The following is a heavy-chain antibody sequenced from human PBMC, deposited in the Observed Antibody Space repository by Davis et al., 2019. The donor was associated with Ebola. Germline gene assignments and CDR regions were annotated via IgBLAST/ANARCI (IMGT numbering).Heavy chain of an antibody. D-gene: IGHD3-3*01. CDR2: IYYSGST. Sequence: MPSETLSLTCTVSGGSISSSSYYWGWIRQPPGKGLEWIGSIYYSGSTNYNPSLKSRVTISVDTSKNQFSLKLSSVTAADTAVYYCARVGYDFWSGYYNWFDPWGQGTLVTVSS. CDR1: GGSISSSSYY. J-gene: IGHJ5*02. CDR3: ARVGYDFWSGYYNWFDP. V-gene: IGHV4-39*07.